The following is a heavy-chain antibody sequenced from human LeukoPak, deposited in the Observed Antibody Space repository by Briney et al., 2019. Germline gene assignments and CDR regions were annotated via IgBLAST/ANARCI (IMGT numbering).Heavy chain of an antibody. D-gene: IGHD1-14*01. CDR3: ARQHRAAVILWWFDP. CDR2: IYSSGST. CDR1: GGSISSYY. V-gene: IGHV4-4*07. Sequence: SETLSLTCTVSGGSISSYYWSWIRKPAGKGLEWIGRIYSSGSTNYNPSPKRPVTMSLETPKNQFSLELSSVNAADTAVYYCARQHRAAVILWWFDPWGQGTLVTVSS. J-gene: IGHJ5*02.